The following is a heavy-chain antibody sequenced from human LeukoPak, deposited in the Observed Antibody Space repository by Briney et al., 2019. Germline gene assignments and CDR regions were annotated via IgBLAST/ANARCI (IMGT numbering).Heavy chain of an antibody. CDR2: IKKDGIEK. V-gene: IGHV3-7*01. D-gene: IGHD2-2*01. Sequence: PGGSLRLSCVVSGFTLSSDWMSWARQAPGKGLEWVANIKKDGIEKYYVESVKGRFTISRDNAKNSLSLQMNSLRAEDTAVYYCARGRYSSRSGGYYFDIWGQGTLVTVSS. CDR1: GFTLSSDW. CDR3: ARGRYSSRSGGYYFDI. J-gene: IGHJ4*02.